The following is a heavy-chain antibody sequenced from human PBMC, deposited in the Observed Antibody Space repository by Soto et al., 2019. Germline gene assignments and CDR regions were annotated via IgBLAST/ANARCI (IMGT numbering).Heavy chain of an antibody. D-gene: IGHD4-17*01. CDR3: ARDHNGDYGYGMDV. CDR1: GGSISHYY. CDR2: INHSGST. Sequence: SETRSLTCTVSGGSISHYYWSWFRPAPGKGPEWIGSINHSGSTNYNPSLKSRVTISVDMSKNQFSLKLSAVTAADTAVYFCARDHNGDYGYGMDVWGQGTTVTVSS. V-gene: IGHV4-34*01. J-gene: IGHJ6*02.